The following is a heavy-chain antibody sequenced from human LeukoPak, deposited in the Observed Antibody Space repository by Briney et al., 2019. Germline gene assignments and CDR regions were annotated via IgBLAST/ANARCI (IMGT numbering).Heavy chain of an antibody. Sequence: LAGESLRLSCAASGFTFSAYGMSWVRQAPGKGLEWVSHISDTVRDTWYANSVKGRFIISRDNSRDTVYLQMSSLRPEDTALYFCAQDNYGGIFASWGQGTLVTVSS. CDR1: GFTFSAYG. V-gene: IGHV3-23*01. J-gene: IGHJ4*02. CDR3: AQDNYGGIFAS. D-gene: IGHD4-17*01. CDR2: ISDTVRDT.